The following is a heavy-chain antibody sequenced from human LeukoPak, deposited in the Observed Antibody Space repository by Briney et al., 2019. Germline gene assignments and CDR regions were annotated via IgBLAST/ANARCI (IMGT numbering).Heavy chain of an antibody. CDR1: GYTLTELS. D-gene: IGHD6-19*01. CDR2: FDPEEGET. CDR3: ARGVAGSYYYYYMDV. Sequence: ASVKVSCKVSGYTLTELSMNWVRQAPGKGLEWMGGFDPEEGETIYAQKFQGRVTMTEDTSTDTAYMQLSSLRSEDTAVYYCARGVAGSYYYYYMDVWGKGTTVTISS. J-gene: IGHJ6*03. V-gene: IGHV1-24*01.